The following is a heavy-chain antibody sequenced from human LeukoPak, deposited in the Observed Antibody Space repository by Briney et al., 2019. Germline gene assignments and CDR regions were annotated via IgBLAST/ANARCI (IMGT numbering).Heavy chain of an antibody. CDR3: ARYRGDGFDI. CDR1: GFTFSSYS. J-gene: IGHJ3*02. CDR2: ISSSSSYI. Sequence: PGGSLRLSCAASGFTFSSYSMDWVRQAPGKGLEWVSSISSSSSYIYYADSVKGRFTISRDNAKNSLYLQMNSLRAEDTAVYYCARYRGDGFDIWGQGTMVTVSS. D-gene: IGHD3-10*01. V-gene: IGHV3-21*01.